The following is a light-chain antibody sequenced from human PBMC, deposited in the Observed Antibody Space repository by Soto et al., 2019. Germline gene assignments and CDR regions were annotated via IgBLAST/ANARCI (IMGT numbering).Light chain of an antibody. CDR2: DAS. V-gene: IGKV1-5*01. Sequence: DIHMTQSPSTLSASVGDRVTITCRASQNIGDWLAWYQQKPGKAPYLLIYDASILQDGVPSRFSGSGSGTECTLTITSLQPDDLATYYCQQCSRSPWTFGQGTKVHIK. J-gene: IGKJ1*01. CDR3: QQCSRSPWT. CDR1: QNIGDW.